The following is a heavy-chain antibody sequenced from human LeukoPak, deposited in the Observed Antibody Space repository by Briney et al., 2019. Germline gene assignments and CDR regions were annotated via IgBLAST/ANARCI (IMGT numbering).Heavy chain of an antibody. CDR3: ASQGFGESIRYARSAGWFDP. D-gene: IGHD3-10*01. J-gene: IGHJ5*02. CDR2: IIPIFGTA. V-gene: IGHV1-69*13. Sequence: ASVKVSCKASGGTFISYAISWVRQAPGKGLEWMGGIIPIFGTANYAQKFQGRVTITADESTSTAYMELSSLRSEDTAVYYCASQGFGESIRYARSAGWFDPWGQGTLVSVSS. CDR1: GGTFISYA.